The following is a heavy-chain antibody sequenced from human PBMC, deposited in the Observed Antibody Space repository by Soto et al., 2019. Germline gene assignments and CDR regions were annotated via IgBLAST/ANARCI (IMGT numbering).Heavy chain of an antibody. CDR2: INPNSGGT. J-gene: IGHJ4*02. CDR3: ARVGYSSSSFGFDY. Sequence: ASVKVSCKASGYTFTGYYMHWLRHAPGKGLEWMGWINPNSGGTNYAQKFQGWVTMTRDTSISTAYMELSRLRSDDTAVYYCARVGYSSSSFGFDYWGQGTLVTVSS. V-gene: IGHV1-2*04. CDR1: GYTFTGYY. D-gene: IGHD6-6*01.